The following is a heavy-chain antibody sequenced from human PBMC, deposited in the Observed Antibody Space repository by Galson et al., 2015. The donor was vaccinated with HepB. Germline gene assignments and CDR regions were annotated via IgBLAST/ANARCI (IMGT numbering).Heavy chain of an antibody. Sequence: SVKVSCKASGGTFSSYAISWVRQAPGQGLEWMGGIIPIFGTANYAQKFQGRVTITADKSTSTAYMELSSLRSEDTAVYYCATAPGPGRDGYNFNFDYWGQGTLVTVSS. CDR1: GGTFSSYA. CDR2: IIPIFGTA. J-gene: IGHJ4*02. V-gene: IGHV1-69*06. D-gene: IGHD5-24*01. CDR3: ATAPGPGRDGYNFNFDY.